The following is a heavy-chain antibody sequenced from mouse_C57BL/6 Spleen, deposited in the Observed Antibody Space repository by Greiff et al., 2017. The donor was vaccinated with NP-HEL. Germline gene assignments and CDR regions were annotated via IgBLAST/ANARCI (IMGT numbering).Heavy chain of an antibody. D-gene: IGHD3-2*02. CDR2: ISSGGSYT. V-gene: IGHV5-6*01. Sequence: EVQGVESGGDLVKPGGSLKLSCAASGFTFSSYGMSWVRQTPDKRLEWVATISSGGSYTYYPDSVKGRFTISRDNAKNTLYLQMSSLKSEDTAMYYCARHGQLNYFDYWGQGTTLTVSS. CDR1: GFTFSSYG. CDR3: ARHGQLNYFDY. J-gene: IGHJ2*01.